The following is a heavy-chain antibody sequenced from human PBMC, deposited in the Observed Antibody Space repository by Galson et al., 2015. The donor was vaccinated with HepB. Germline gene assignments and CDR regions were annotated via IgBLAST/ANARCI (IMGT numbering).Heavy chain of an antibody. Sequence: SLRLSCAASGFVFSTYDMNWVRQAQGQGLEWVSSITIDSTYIYYAGSVKGRFTISRDNAKNSLSLQMNSRRAEDTAIYYGVRSAVVTGPLRNNWCDPWGQGTQVTVSS. D-gene: IGHD3-16*01. CDR2: ITIDSTYI. V-gene: IGHV3-21*01. J-gene: IGHJ5*02. CDR1: GFVFSTYD. CDR3: VRSAVVTGPLRNNWCDP.